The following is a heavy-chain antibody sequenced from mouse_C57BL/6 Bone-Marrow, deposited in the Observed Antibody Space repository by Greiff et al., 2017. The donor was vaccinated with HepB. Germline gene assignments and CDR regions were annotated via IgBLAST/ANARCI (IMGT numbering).Heavy chain of an antibody. Sequence: EVKLQESGGGLVKPGGSLKLSCAASGFTFSSYAMSWVRQTPEKRLEWVATISDGGSYTYYPDNVKGRFTISRDNAKNNLYLQMSHLKSEDTAMYYCARDYLTYWGQGTSVTVSS. V-gene: IGHV5-4*01. J-gene: IGHJ4*01. CDR3: ARDYLTY. CDR2: ISDGGSYT. CDR1: GFTFSSYA.